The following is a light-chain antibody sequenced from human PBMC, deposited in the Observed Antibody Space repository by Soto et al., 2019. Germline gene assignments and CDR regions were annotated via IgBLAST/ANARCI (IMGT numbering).Light chain of an antibody. V-gene: IGKV2-28*01. J-gene: IGKJ3*01. CDR2: LGS. CDR3: MQALQTPLT. Sequence: DIVMTQSPLSLPVTPGEPASISCRSSQSLLHSNGYNFLDWYLQKPGQSPQLLIYLGSNRASGVPDRFRGSGLGTDFTLKISRVEADDVGVYYCMQALQTPLTFGPGTKVDIK. CDR1: QSLLHSNGYNF.